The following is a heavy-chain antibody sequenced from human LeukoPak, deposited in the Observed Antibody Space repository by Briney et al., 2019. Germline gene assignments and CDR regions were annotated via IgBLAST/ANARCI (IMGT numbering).Heavy chain of an antibody. J-gene: IGHJ4*02. V-gene: IGHV3-11*01. CDR1: GFTFSDYY. CDR3: ARGAVPNYYDYVWGSYRTVAY. D-gene: IGHD3-16*02. Sequence: GGSLRLSCAASGFTFSDYYMSWIRQAPGKGLEWVSYISSSGSTIYYADSVKGRFTISRDNAKNSLYLQMNSLRAEDTAVSYCARGAVPNYYDYVWGSYRTVAYWGQGTLVTVSS. CDR2: ISSSGSTI.